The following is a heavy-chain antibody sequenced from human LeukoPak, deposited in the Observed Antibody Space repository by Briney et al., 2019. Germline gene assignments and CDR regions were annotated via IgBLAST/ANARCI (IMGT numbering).Heavy chain of an antibody. CDR1: GYTFTSYG. J-gene: IGHJ4*02. CDR2: ISAYNGNT. V-gene: IGHV1-18*01. CDR3: AREVHYYGSGSYWAY. Sequence: ASVKVSCKASGYTFTSYGISWVRQAPGQGLEWMGWISAYNGNTNYAQKFQGRVTITADESTSTAYMELSSLRSEDTAVYYCAREVHYYGSGSYWAYWGQGTLVTVSS. D-gene: IGHD3-10*01.